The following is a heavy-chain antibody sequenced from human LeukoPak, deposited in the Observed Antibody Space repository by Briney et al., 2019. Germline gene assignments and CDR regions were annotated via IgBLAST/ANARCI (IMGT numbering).Heavy chain of an antibody. D-gene: IGHD1-7*01. J-gene: IGHJ4*02. CDR3: ARHGDWNYFDQPYYFDY. V-gene: IGHV4-39*01. CDR1: GGSISSSSYY. CDR2: IYYSGST. Sequence: PSETLSLTCAVSGGSISSSSYYWGWIRQPPGKGLEWIGSIYYSGSTYYNPSLKSRVTISVDTSKNQFSLKLSSVTAADTAVYYCARHGDWNYFDQPYYFDYWGQGTLVTVSS.